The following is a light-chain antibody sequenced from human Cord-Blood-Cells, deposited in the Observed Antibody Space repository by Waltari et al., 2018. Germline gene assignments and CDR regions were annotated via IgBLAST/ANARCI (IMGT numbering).Light chain of an antibody. J-gene: IGLJ2*01. Sequence: SYELTQPPSVSVSLGQMARITCSGEALPKKYAYWYQQKPGQFPVLVIYKDRQMPSGIPERFSGSSSGTIVTWTISGVQAEDEADYYCLSADSSGTYPVFGGGTKLTVL. CDR3: LSADSSGTYPV. V-gene: IGLV3-16*01. CDR2: KDR. CDR1: ALPKKY.